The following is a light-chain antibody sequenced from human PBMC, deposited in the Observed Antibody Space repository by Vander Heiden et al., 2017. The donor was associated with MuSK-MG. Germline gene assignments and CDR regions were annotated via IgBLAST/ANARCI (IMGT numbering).Light chain of an antibody. Sequence: SYVLTQSPSVSVAPGMTARLSCGGDSIWSKSVHWYQQKPGQAPVLVVYDDGDRPSGIPERFSGSNSGNTATLTITRVEAGDEADYYCQVWDGSSGHVFGSGTKVTVL. V-gene: IGLV3-21*03. CDR3: QVWDGSSGHV. CDR1: SIWSKS. J-gene: IGLJ1*01. CDR2: DDG.